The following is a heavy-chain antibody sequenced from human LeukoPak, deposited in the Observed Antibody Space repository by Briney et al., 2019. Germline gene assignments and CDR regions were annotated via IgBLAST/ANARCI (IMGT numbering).Heavy chain of an antibody. CDR1: GFTFSSYS. D-gene: IGHD3-10*01. J-gene: IGHJ4*02. CDR3: ARADYGSTYYFDY. Sequence: GGSLRLSCATSGFTFSSYSMIWVRQAPGKGLEWVSSITGGSDYKYYADSVRGRFTISRDNAKNSLYLQMNSLRAEDTAVYYCARADYGSTYYFDYWGQGTLVTVSS. V-gene: IGHV3-21*01. CDR2: ITGGSDYK.